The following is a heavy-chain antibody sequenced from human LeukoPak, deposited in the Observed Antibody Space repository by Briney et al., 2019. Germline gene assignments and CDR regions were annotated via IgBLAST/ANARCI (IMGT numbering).Heavy chain of an antibody. CDR1: GGSFSGYL. CDR3: VLVVVLPTPLNDF. D-gene: IGHD2-15*01. CDR2: INHSGTT. Sequence: SETLSLTCGVYGGSFSGYLWNWIRQPPGKGLEWIGEINHSGTTKYNPSLKSRVTISIDSSNNQLSLKLSSVTAADTALYYCVLVVVLPTPLNDFWGHGTLVTVSS. V-gene: IGHV4-34*01. J-gene: IGHJ4*01.